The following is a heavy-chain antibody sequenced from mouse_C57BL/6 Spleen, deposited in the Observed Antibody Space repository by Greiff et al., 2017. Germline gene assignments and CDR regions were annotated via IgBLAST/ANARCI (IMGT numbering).Heavy chain of an antibody. D-gene: IGHD2-1*01. Sequence: QVQLQQPRAELLQPGASVQLSCKASGYTFTSSWMHWVKQRPGQGLEWIGMIHPNSGSTNYHEKFKSKATLTVDKSSSTAYMQLSSLTSEDSAVYYFARKDYYHSYVHALHYWGQGDSGTVST. J-gene: IGHJ4*01. V-gene: IGHV1-64*01. CDR2: IHPNSGST. CDR3: ARKDYYHSYVHALHY. CDR1: GYTFTSSW.